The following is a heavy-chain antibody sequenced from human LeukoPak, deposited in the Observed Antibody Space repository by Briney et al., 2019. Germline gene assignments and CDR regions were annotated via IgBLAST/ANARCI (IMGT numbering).Heavy chain of an antibody. V-gene: IGHV1-69*13. D-gene: IGHD2-21*02. CDR2: IIPLFGTA. CDR3: AGTPRLGDAKFFDY. J-gene: IGHJ4*02. Sequence: ASVKVSCKASGGTFSSHAITWVRQAPGQGLEWMGGIIPLFGTANYAQKFQGRVTITADEYTNTAYMELSSLRSDDTAVYFCAGTPRLGDAKFFDYWGQGTLVTVSP. CDR1: GGTFSSHA.